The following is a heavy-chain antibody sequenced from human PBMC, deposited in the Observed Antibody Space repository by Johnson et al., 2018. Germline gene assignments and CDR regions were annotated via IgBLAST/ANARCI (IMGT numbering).Heavy chain of an antibody. CDR2: IYTSGNT. V-gene: IGHV4-61*02. J-gene: IGHJ6*03. CDR1: GDSISSGTHY. Sequence: QVQLQESGPGLVKPSQTLSLICTVSGDSISSGTHYWGCIRQPAGKGLEWIGRIYTSGNTNYNPSLKSHVTISVDTSKNRFSLKLSSVTAAVTGVYFCARVSMVTLYYMDVWGKGTTVTVSS. CDR3: ARVSMVTLYYMDV. D-gene: IGHD4-17*01.